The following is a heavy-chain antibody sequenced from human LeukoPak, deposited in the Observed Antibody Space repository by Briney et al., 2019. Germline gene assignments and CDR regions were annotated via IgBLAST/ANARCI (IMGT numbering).Heavy chain of an antibody. Sequence: SVKVSCKASGGTFSSYAISWVRQAPGQGLEWMGRIIPILGIANYAQKFQGRVTITADKSTSTAYMELSSLRSEDTAVYYCARDGAFMVPGAFDIWGQGIMVTVSS. V-gene: IGHV1-69*04. D-gene: IGHD3-10*01. CDR2: IIPILGIA. J-gene: IGHJ3*02. CDR1: GGTFSSYA. CDR3: ARDGAFMVPGAFDI.